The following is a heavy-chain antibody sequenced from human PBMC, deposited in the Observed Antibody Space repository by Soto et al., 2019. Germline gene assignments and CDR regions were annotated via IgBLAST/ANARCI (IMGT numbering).Heavy chain of an antibody. CDR3: ARHGGDFWSGYRIYYYYGMDV. Sequence: PGESLKISCETSGYRVTSYWIGWVRQKPGKGLEWMGIVYPGDSDTRYSPSFQGQVTISADKSISTAYLQWDSLKASDTAMYYCARHGGDFWSGYRIYYYYGMDVWGQGTTVTVSS. D-gene: IGHD3-3*01. CDR2: VYPGDSDT. V-gene: IGHV5-51*01. J-gene: IGHJ6*02. CDR1: GYRVTSYW.